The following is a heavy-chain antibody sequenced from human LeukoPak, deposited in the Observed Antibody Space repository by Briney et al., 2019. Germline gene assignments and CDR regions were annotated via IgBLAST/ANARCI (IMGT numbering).Heavy chain of an antibody. V-gene: IGHV1-18*01. CDR3: ARDLGYCSFGFGLGNCNRKWFDP. D-gene: IGHD2-2*03. J-gene: IGHJ5*02. CDR1: GYTFTSSG. Sequence: ASVKVSCKASGYTFTSSGISWVRRAHGQRLEWMGWVSTYSGNTNHAQKFQGRVTMTRDTSTNTAYMELKNLRPDDTAIYYCARDLGYCSFGFGLGNCNRKWFDPWGQGTLVSVSS. CDR2: VSTYSGNT.